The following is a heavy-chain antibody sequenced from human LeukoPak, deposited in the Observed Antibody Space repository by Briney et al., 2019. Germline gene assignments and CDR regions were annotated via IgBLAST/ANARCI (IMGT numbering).Heavy chain of an antibody. Sequence: GGSLRLSCTASGFTLGGHDMHWVRQTPGDGLEWVAAVSAGHHAFYAGSVKGRFTVSREDAKNSLYLQMNSLRAGDTAVYYCVREARGYHYTYFDYWGQGSLVTVSS. CDR2: VSAGHHA. CDR3: VREARGYHYTYFDY. J-gene: IGHJ4*02. CDR1: GFTLGGHD. V-gene: IGHV3-13*01. D-gene: IGHD5-18*01.